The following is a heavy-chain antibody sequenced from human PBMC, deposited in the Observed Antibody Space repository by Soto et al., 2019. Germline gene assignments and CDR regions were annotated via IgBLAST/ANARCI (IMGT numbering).Heavy chain of an antibody. CDR1: GYTVTSYY. Sequence: AAVKVSCKASGYTVTSYYMHWVRQAPGQVLEKIGIINLSGVSRSYAHKFQSRVTMTRDTCTSTVYMELSSLRSEHTAVYSCARGFTTVSTSYRDYWGQGAM. CDR2: INLSGVSR. CDR3: ARGFTTVSTSYRDY. D-gene: IGHD4-17*01. J-gene: IGHJ4*02. V-gene: IGHV1-46*01.